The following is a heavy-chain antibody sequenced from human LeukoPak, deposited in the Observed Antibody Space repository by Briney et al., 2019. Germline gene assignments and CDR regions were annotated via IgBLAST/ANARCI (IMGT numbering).Heavy chain of an antibody. Sequence: SETLSLTCTVSGGSISSYYWSWIRQPPGKGLEWIGYIYYSGSTNYNPSLKSRVTISVDTSKNQFSLKLSSVTAADTAVYYCASGYGSGWYKKWGQGTLVTVSS. V-gene: IGHV4-59*01. CDR3: ASGYGSGWYKK. CDR2: IYYSGST. D-gene: IGHD6-19*01. CDR1: GGSISSYY. J-gene: IGHJ4*02.